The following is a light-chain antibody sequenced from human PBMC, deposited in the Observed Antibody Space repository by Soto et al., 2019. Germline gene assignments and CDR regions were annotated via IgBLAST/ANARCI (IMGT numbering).Light chain of an antibody. J-gene: IGLJ1*01. CDR3: SSYAGNNNLV. CDR2: EVS. CDR1: SSDDGGDKY. Sequence: QSVLTPLPSPSGAPGQSVSISCPGTSSDDGGDKYVSWYQQHPGEAPQLMIYEVSKRPSGVPDRFSGSKSGNTASMSVSGLQAEDESDYFCSSYAGNNNLVFGTETKSPS. V-gene: IGLV2-8*01.